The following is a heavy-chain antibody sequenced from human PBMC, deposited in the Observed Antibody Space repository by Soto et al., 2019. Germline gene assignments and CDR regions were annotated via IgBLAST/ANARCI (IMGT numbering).Heavy chain of an antibody. J-gene: IGHJ4*02. CDR1: GFTFSNAW. Sequence: PGGSLRLSCAASGFTFSNAWMNWVRQAPGKGLEWVGRIKSKIDGGTTDYAAPVKGRFTISRDDSKNTLYLQMNSLKTEDTAVYYCTTVVNIAVAGDFDYWGQGTLVTVSS. D-gene: IGHD6-19*01. CDR2: IKSKIDGGTT. CDR3: TTVVNIAVAGDFDY. V-gene: IGHV3-15*07.